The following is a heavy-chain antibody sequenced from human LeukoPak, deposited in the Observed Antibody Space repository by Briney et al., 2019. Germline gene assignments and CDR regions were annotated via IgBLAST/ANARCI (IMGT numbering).Heavy chain of an antibody. Sequence: SETLSLTCTVSSGSISGYYWSWIRQPPGKGLEWVGYISYSGSTNYNPSLKSRVTISVDTSKNQFSLKLSSVTAADTAVYYCARVGGYDSWGQGTLVTVSS. CDR3: ARVGGYDS. CDR2: ISYSGST. J-gene: IGHJ5*02. D-gene: IGHD5-12*01. CDR1: SGSISGYY. V-gene: IGHV4-59*08.